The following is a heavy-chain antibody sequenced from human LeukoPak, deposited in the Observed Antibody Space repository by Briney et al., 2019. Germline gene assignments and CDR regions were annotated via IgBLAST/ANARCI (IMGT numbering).Heavy chain of an antibody. J-gene: IGHJ4*02. D-gene: IGHD1-14*01. CDR2: INHSGST. CDR1: GGSFSGYY. CDR3: AARTDRPLIDY. Sequence: SETLSHTCAVYGGSFSGYYWSWIRQPPGKGLEWIGEINHSGSTNYNPSLKSRVTISVDTSKNQFSLKLSSVTAADTAVYYCAARTDRPLIDYWGQGTLVTVSS. V-gene: IGHV4-34*01.